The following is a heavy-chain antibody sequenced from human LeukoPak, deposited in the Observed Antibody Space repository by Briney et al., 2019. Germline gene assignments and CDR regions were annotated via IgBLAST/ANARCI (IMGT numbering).Heavy chain of an antibody. J-gene: IGHJ4*02. CDR1: GVSISSGGYY. D-gene: IGHD3-22*01. CDR3: ARDLDDSSGPCFDY. V-gene: IGHV4-31*03. CDR2: IYYSGST. Sequence: SETLSLTCTVSGVSISSGGYYWRWLRQHPGKGLEWIGYIYYSGSTYYNPSLKSRVTISVDTPKNQYSLKLSSVTAADTAVYFCARDLDDSSGPCFDYWGQGTLVTVSS.